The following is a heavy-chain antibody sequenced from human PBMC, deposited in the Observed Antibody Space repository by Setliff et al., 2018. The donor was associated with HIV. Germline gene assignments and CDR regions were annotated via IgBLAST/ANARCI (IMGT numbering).Heavy chain of an antibody. CDR1: GYVFSDYW. J-gene: IGHJ4*02. V-gene: IGHV5-51*01. D-gene: IGHD3-3*02. CDR2: VYPADSNT. CDR3: ARLGGSFGIPHFDF. Sequence: GESLKISCEVSGYVFSDYWIAWMRQTPGKGLEWMGLVYPADSNTIYSPSFQHKVTISADKSFSTAFLQWSDVKASDSGIYFCARLGGSFGIPHFDFWGQGTPVTVSS.